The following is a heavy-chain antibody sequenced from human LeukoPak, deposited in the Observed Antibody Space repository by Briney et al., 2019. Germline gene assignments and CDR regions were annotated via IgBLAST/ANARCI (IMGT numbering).Heavy chain of an antibody. V-gene: IGHV3-48*01. J-gene: IGHJ3*01. D-gene: IGHD3-10*01. CDR3: ARGDKNDYYGSGSPL. Sequence: GGSLTLSCAASGFTFSSYSMNWVRQAPGKGLEWVSYISSSSSTIYYADSVKGRFTISRDNAKNSLYLQMNSLRAEDTAVYYCARGDKNDYYGSGSPLWGQGTMVTVSS. CDR1: GFTFSSYS. CDR2: ISSSSSTI.